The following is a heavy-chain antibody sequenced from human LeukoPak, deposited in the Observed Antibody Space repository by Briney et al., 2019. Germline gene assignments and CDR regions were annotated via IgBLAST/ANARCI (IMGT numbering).Heavy chain of an antibody. CDR1: GFTFSSYG. D-gene: IGHD6-19*01. CDR3: ARDSSGWSHDAFDI. Sequence: SGGSLRLSCAASGFTFSSYGMHWVRQAPGKGLEWVAVISYDGSNKYYADSVKGRFTISRDNSKNTLYLQMNSLRAEDTAVYYCARDSSGWSHDAFDIWGQGTMVTVSS. CDR2: ISYDGSNK. V-gene: IGHV3-30*03. J-gene: IGHJ3*02.